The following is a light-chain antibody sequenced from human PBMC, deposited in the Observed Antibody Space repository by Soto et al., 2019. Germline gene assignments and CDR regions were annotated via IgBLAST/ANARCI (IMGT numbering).Light chain of an antibody. J-gene: IGKJ1*01. CDR3: QQDGSAWT. Sequence: EIVLTQSPGTLSLSPGERATLSCRASQSVSSSYLAWYQQKPGQAPRLLIYGASSRATGIPDRFSGSGSGTDFTLTISRLEPEHFAVYYCQQDGSAWTFGQGTKVEIK. V-gene: IGKV3-20*01. CDR1: QSVSSSY. CDR2: GAS.